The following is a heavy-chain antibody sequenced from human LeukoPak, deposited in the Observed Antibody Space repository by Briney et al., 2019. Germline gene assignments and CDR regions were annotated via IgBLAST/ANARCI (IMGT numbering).Heavy chain of an antibody. Sequence: GESLKISCKGSGYYFTNYWIAWVRQMPGKGLEWMGFIYPGEANTRYSPSFQGQVTISADKSINTAYLQWSSLRASDTAIYYCARHITTSSSSSHFDSWGQGTLVTVSS. CDR2: IYPGEANT. V-gene: IGHV5-51*01. CDR1: GYYFTNYW. J-gene: IGHJ4*02. CDR3: ARHITTSSSSSHFDS. D-gene: IGHD6-6*01.